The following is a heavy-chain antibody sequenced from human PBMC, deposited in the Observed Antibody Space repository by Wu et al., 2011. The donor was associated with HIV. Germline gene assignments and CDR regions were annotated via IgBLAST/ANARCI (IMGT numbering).Heavy chain of an antibody. Sequence: QVQLVQSGAEVKKPGASVKVSCKASGYTFTSYDINWVRQATGQGLEWMGWMNPNSGNTGYAQKFQGRVTITRNTSISTAYMELSSLRSEDTAVYYCARDHSVAGVARGFDYWAREPWSPSPQ. J-gene: IGHJ4*02. CDR2: MNPNSGNT. CDR3: ARDHSVAGVARGFDY. V-gene: IGHV1-8*03. D-gene: IGHD6-19*01. CDR1: GYTFTSYD.